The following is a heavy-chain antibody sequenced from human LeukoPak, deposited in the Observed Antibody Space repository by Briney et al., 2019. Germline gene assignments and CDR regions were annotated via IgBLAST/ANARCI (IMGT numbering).Heavy chain of an antibody. Sequence: PGGSLRLSCAASGFTFSSYGMHWVRQAPGKGLEWVAVIWYDGSNKYYADSVKGRFTISRDNSKNTLYLQMNSLRAEDTAVYYCAKRDTAMAYYYGMDVWGQGTTVTVSS. CDR1: GFTFSSYG. CDR3: AKRDTAMAYYYGMDV. D-gene: IGHD5-18*01. V-gene: IGHV3-33*06. J-gene: IGHJ6*02. CDR2: IWYDGSNK.